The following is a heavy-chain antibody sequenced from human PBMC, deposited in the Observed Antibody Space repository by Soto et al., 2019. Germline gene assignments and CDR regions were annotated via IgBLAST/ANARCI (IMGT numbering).Heavy chain of an antibody. D-gene: IGHD3-3*01. V-gene: IGHV4-39*01. CDR1: GGSISGSTYY. Sequence: QLQLQESGPGLVQPSETLSLTCTVSGGSISGSTYYWAWIRQPPGKVPEWIGSIYYSGSAYDNPDLKSRVTISVDTSKNQFSRKLTSVTAADTAVYFCARPRLGATILLGFDSWGQGIVVTVAS. CDR3: ARPRLGATILLGFDS. J-gene: IGHJ4*02. CDR2: IYYSGSA.